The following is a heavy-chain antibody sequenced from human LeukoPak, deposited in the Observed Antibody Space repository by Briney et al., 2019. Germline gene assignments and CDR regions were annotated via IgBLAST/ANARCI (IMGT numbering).Heavy chain of an antibody. CDR1: GFTFSSYA. J-gene: IGHJ4*02. Sequence: GSLRLSCAASGFTFSSYAMSWVRQAPGKGLEWIGSIYYSGSTYYNPSLKSRVTISVDTSKNQFSLKLKSVTAADTAVYYCARDARQELLAGGFDFWGQGALVTVSS. V-gene: IGHV4-39*07. CDR2: IYYSGST. D-gene: IGHD3-10*01. CDR3: ARDARQELLAGGFDF.